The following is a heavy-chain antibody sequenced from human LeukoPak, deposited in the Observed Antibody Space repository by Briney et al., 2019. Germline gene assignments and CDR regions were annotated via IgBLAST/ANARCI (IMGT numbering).Heavy chain of an antibody. CDR2: IYPGDSDT. CDR1: GYSFTTYW. D-gene: IGHD3-22*01. CDR3: VRQGYYYDSSAYYSIDY. Sequence: KPGESLKISCKGSGYSFTTYWIGWVRQMPGKGLEWMGIIYPGDSDTRYSPSFQGQVTISADESISTAYLQWSSLKASDTAMYYCVRQGYYYDSSAYYSIDYWGQGTLVTVSS. J-gene: IGHJ4*02. V-gene: IGHV5-51*01.